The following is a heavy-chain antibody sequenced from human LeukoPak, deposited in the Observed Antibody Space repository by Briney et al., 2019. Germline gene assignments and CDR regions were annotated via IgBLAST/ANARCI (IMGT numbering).Heavy chain of an antibody. V-gene: IGHV3-72*01. D-gene: IGHD2-8*01. J-gene: IGHJ2*01. CDR1: GFSFTDHY. CDR3: ARGVRTNPNWYFDF. CDR2: IRNKANSYTT. Sequence: PGGSLRLSCAASGFSFTDHYMDWVRQAPGKGLEWIVRIRNKANSYTTEYAASVKGRFTISRDDSENSLHPQMNSLKTEDTAVYYCARGVRTNPNWYFDFWGRGTLVTVSS.